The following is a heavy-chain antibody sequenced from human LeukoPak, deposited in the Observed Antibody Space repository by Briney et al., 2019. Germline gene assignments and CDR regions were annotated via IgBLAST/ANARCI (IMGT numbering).Heavy chain of an antibody. CDR2: IYTSGST. J-gene: IGHJ5*02. V-gene: IGHV4-4*09. CDR3: ARPQSGGWLDP. CDR1: GGSISSYY. Sequence: PSETLSLTCTVSGGSISSYYWSWIRQPPGKGLEWIGYIYTSGSTNYNPSLKSRVTISVDTSKNQFSLKLSSVTAADTAVYYCARPQSGGWLDPWGQGTLVTVSS. D-gene: IGHD1-14*01.